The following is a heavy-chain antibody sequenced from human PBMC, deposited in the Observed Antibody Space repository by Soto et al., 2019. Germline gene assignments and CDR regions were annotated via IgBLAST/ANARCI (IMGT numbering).Heavy chain of an antibody. V-gene: IGHV3-23*01. CDR1: GFTFNKYA. CDR3: TKMGAAGRDYPDY. D-gene: IGHD3-16*01. J-gene: IGHJ4*02. Sequence: EVQLLVSGGGLAQPGGSLRLSCAASGFTFNKYAMTWVRQAPGKGLECVSGVSGSGDSTHYAESVKGRFTISRDNSKNTLYLQMNSLRAEDTAVYYCTKMGAAGRDYPDYWGQGTLVTVSS. CDR2: VSGSGDST.